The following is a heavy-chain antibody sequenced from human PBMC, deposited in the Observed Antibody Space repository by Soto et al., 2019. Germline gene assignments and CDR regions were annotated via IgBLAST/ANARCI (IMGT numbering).Heavy chain of an antibody. CDR2: ISAYNGNT. Sequence: GASVKVSCKASGYTITSYGISSVRQAPRQGLEWMGWISAYNGNTNYAQKLQGRVTMTTDTSTSTAYMELRSLRSDDTAVYYCARAELELRPLYASDIWGKGTMVTVSS. D-gene: IGHD1-7*01. CDR1: GYTITSYG. CDR3: ARAELELRPLYASDI. J-gene: IGHJ3*02. V-gene: IGHV1-18*01.